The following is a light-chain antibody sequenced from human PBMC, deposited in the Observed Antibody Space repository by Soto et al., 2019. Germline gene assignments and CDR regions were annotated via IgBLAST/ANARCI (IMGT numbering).Light chain of an antibody. CDR1: QSFYNM. Sequence: DIQMPQSPSPRSASLGDRFTITCLARQSFYNMLAWYQQKPGKAPNLLIYQASSLETGVPSRFSGSGSGTEFTLTISSLQPDDFATYYCQQYNTYSTFGQGTKVDIK. V-gene: IGKV1-5*03. CDR2: QAS. J-gene: IGKJ1*01. CDR3: QQYNTYST.